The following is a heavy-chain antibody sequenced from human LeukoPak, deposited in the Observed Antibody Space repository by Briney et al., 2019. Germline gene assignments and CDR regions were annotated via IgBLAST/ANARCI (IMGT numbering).Heavy chain of an antibody. J-gene: IGHJ4*02. V-gene: IGHV3-66*02. CDR3: ARESSNGYFLPY. CDR2: IYSGGST. Sequence: PGVSLRLSCAASGFTVSSNYMSWVRQAPGKGLEWVSVIYSGGSTYYADSVKGRFTISRDNSKNTLYIQMNSLRAEDTAVYYCARESSNGYFLPYWGQGTLVTVSS. D-gene: IGHD3-22*01. CDR1: GFTVSSNY.